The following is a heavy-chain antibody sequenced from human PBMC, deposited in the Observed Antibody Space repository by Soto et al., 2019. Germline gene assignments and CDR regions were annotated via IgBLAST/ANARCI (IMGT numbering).Heavy chain of an antibody. D-gene: IGHD4-4*01. CDR3: AHGAQTTSHPPGYYYYGMDV. J-gene: IGHJ6*02. V-gene: IGHV1-18*04. CDR1: GYTFTSYG. CDR2: ISAYNGNT. Sequence: ASVKVSCKASGYTFTSYGISWVRQAPGQGLEWMGWISAYNGNTNYAQKLQGRVTMTTDTSTSTAYMELRSLRSDDTAVYYCAHGAQTTSHPPGYYYYGMDVWGQGTTVTVSS.